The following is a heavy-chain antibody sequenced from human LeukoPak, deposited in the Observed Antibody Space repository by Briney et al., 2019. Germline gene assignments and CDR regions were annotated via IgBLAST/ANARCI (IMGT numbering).Heavy chain of an antibody. D-gene: IGHD2-2*01. V-gene: IGHV4-39*01. J-gene: IGHJ4*02. Sequence: SETLSLTCTVSGGSISSTSYYWGWVRQPPGKGLEWIGSIFYSGSPYYNPSLKSRVTISVDTSKNQFSLKLTSVTAADTAMYHCARLKGVPAADYWGQGTLVTVSS. CDR3: ARLKGVPAADY. CDR1: GGSISSTSYY. CDR2: IFYSGSP.